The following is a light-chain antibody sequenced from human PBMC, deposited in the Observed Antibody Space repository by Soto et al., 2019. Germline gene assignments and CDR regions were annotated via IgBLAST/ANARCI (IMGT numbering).Light chain of an antibody. CDR2: GAS. CDR1: QSVSSN. V-gene: IGKV3-15*01. CDR3: QQYSRWPLT. Sequence: EIVMTQSPATLSVSQGQRATLYCRASQSVSSNLAWYQQKPGQAPRLLIYGASTRATGTPARFSGSGSGTEFTLTISSLQSEDFAVYYCQQYSRWPLTFGGGTTVDNK. J-gene: IGKJ4*01.